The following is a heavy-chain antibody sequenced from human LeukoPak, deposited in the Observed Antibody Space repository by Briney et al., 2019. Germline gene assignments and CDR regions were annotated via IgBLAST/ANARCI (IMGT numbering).Heavy chain of an antibody. V-gene: IGHV1-58*01. Sequence: SVKVSCKASGFTFTSSAVQLVRQARGQRLEWIGWIVVGSGNTNYAQKFQERVTITRDMSTSTAYMELSSLRSEDTAVHYCAADRGCSGGSCYVRFDPWGQGTLVTVSS. D-gene: IGHD2-15*01. CDR3: AADRGCSGGSCYVRFDP. CDR2: IVVGSGNT. J-gene: IGHJ5*02. CDR1: GFTFTSSA.